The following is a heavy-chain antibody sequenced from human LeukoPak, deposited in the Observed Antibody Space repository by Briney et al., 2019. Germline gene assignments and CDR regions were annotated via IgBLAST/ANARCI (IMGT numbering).Heavy chain of an antibody. D-gene: IGHD2-8*01. CDR2: INSDGRGS. CDR3: ARQFCTSTTCPNDY. Sequence: GGSLRLSCAASGFTFSSYWMHWVRQAPGKGLVWVSLINSDGRGSKNADSVKGRFTICSDNAKNPHYLLMSSLSAEAAAVDYSARQFCTSTTCPNDYWGQGTLVTVSS. J-gene: IGHJ4*02. CDR1: GFTFSSYW. V-gene: IGHV3-74*01.